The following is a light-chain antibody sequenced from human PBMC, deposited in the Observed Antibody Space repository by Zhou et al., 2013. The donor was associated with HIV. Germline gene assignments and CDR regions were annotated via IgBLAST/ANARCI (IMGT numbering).Light chain of an antibody. CDR2: DAS. CDR3: QQYGSSLFT. Sequence: EIVLTQSPAILSSSPGERATLSCRASQSISTYLGWYQQKPGQAPRLLIYDASNRAAGVPDRFSGSGSGTDFTLTISRLEPEDFAVYYCQQYGSSLFTFGPGTKVDIK. V-gene: IGKV3-20*01. J-gene: IGKJ3*01. CDR1: QSISTY.